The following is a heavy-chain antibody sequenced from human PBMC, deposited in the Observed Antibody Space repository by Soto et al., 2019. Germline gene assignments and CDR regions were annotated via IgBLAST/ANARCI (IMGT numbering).Heavy chain of an antibody. Sequence: QVQLVESGGGVVQPGRSLRLSCAASGFTFSSYGMHWVRQAPGKGLEWVAVIWYDGSNKYYADSVKCRFTISRDNSKNTLYLQMNSLRAEDTDVYYCASIFGVVNGMDVWGQGTTVTVSS. CDR3: ASIFGVVNGMDV. CDR2: IWYDGSNK. J-gene: IGHJ6*02. CDR1: GFTFSSYG. V-gene: IGHV3-33*01. D-gene: IGHD3-3*01.